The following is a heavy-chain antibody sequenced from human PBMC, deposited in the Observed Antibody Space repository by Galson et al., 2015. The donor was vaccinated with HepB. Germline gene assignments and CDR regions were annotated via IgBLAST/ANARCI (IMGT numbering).Heavy chain of an antibody. Sequence: SLRLSCAASGFTFSSYGMHWVRQAPGKGLEWVAVISYDGSNKYYADSVKGRFTISRDNSKNTLYLQMNSLRAEDTAVYYCAKDKTGVGYAFDIWGQGTMVTVSS. J-gene: IGHJ3*02. CDR1: GFTFSSYG. D-gene: IGHD1-14*01. CDR2: ISYDGSNK. V-gene: IGHV3-30*18. CDR3: AKDKTGVGYAFDI.